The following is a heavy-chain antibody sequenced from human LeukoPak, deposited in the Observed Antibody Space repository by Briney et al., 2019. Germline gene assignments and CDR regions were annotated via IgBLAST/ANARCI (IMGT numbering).Heavy chain of an antibody. J-gene: IGHJ4*02. V-gene: IGHV4-31*03. CDR3: ASAPLGNSFGYMAY. CDR1: GGSISGSSYY. CDR2: IYYTGRT. D-gene: IGHD5-18*01. Sequence: SETLSLTCTVSGGSISGSSYYWGWIRQHPTEGLEWIGHIYYTGRTTYNPSVKSRVTISADTSKNQFSLMLNSVTAADTAVYFCASAPLGNSFGYMAYWGQGALVTVSS.